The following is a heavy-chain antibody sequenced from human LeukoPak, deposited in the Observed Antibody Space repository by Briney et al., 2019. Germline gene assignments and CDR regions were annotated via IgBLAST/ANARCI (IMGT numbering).Heavy chain of an antibody. V-gene: IGHV4-59*08. D-gene: IGHD1-26*01. CDR3: ARLDGSYWLGYFDY. Sequence: SETLSLTCTVSGGSISSCYWSWIRQPPGKGLEWIGYIYYSGSTNYNPSLKSRVTISVDTSKNQFSLKLSSVTAADAAVYYCARLDGSYWLGYFDYWGQGTLVTVSS. J-gene: IGHJ4*02. CDR2: IYYSGST. CDR1: GGSISSCY.